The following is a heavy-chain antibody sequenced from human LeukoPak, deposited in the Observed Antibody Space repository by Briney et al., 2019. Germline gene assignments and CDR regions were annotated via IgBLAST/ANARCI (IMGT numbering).Heavy chain of an antibody. CDR2: TNHSGST. Sequence: SETLSLTCTVSGGSIRSSYYYWGWIRQPPGKGLEWIGETNHSGSTNYNPSLKSRVTISVDTSKNQFSLKLSSVTAADTAVYYCARLIVVVSTGDYWGQGTLVTVSS. V-gene: IGHV4-39*07. CDR1: GGSIRSSYYY. D-gene: IGHD3-22*01. J-gene: IGHJ4*02. CDR3: ARLIVVVSTGDY.